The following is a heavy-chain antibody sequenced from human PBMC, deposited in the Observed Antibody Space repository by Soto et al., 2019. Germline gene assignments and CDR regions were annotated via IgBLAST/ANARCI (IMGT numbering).Heavy chain of an antibody. CDR2: INPSSGRT. J-gene: IGHJ4*02. V-gene: IGHV1-46*01. CDR1: GYTFTSFY. D-gene: IGHD6-19*01. Sequence: ASVKVSCKASGYTFTSFYIHWVRQAPGQGLEWMGTINPSSGRTTYAQNFQGRVTMTSDTSTNTVYMQLSSLRSEDTAVYYCARVPYSIGWPMFDYWGRGNLVTVSS. CDR3: ARVPYSIGWPMFDY.